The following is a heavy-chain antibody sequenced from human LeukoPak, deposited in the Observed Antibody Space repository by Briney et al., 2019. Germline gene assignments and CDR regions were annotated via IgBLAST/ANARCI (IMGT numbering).Heavy chain of an antibody. D-gene: IGHD5-12*01. Sequence: GGSLRLSCAASGFTFSSYEMNWVRQAPGKGLEWVSYISSSGSTIYYADSVKGRFTISRDNAKNSLYLQMNSLRADDTAVYYCAASGYDYDYYYYMDVWGKGTTVTISS. J-gene: IGHJ6*03. CDR1: GFTFSSYE. V-gene: IGHV3-48*03. CDR3: AASGYDYDYYYYMDV. CDR2: ISSSGSTI.